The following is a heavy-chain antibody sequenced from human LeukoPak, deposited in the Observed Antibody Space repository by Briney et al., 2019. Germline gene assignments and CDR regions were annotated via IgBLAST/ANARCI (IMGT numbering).Heavy chain of an antibody. V-gene: IGHV3-7*01. D-gene: IGHD7-27*01. CDR2: IKEDGSEK. Sequence: GGSLRLSCAASGFTFSRYWMSWVRQAKGKGLECVAKIKEDGSEKHYVDSVKGRFTISRDNAKNSLYLQMNSLRAEDTAVYYCARDYTGGWNDYWGQGTLVTVSS. CDR1: GFTFSRYW. J-gene: IGHJ4*02. CDR3: ARDYTGGWNDY.